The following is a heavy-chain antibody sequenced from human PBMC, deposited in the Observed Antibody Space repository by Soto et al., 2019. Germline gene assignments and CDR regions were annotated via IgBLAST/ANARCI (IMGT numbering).Heavy chain of an antibody. Sequence: QVQLQGSGPGLVKPSETLSLTCTFSGGSIRGYYWTWLRQPPGKGLEWIGNIYDIGNTNYNPSFKSRVIMSIDVPKAQCSLTLSPVTAADTAVYFCARDRGGSGALYYYGMDVGGQGTTVTVSS. J-gene: IGHJ6*02. CDR3: ARDRGGSGALYYYGMDV. V-gene: IGHV4-59*01. D-gene: IGHD3-10*01. CDR2: IYDIGNT. CDR1: GGSIRGYY.